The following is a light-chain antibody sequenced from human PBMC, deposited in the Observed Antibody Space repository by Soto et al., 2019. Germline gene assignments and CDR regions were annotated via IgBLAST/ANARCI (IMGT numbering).Light chain of an antibody. J-gene: IGLJ3*02. CDR2: EVS. Sequence: QSALTQPASLSGSPGQSITISCTGTSSDVGGYNYVSWYQQHPGKAPKLMIYEVSNRPSGVSNRVSGSKSGNTASLTISGLQAEAEADYYCSSYTSSSTLVFGGGTKLTVL. CDR1: SSDVGGYNY. CDR3: SSYTSSSTLV. V-gene: IGLV2-14*01.